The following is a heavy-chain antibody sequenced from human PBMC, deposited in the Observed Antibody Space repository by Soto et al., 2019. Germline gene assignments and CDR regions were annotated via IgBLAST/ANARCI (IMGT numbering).Heavy chain of an antibody. D-gene: IGHD3-3*01. Sequence: ASVKVSCKASGYTFTGYYMHWVRQAPGQGLEWMGWINPNSGGTNYAQKFQGWVTMTRDTSISTAYMELSRLRSDDTAVYYCAREELRFLEWSIPDYGMDVWGQGTTVTVSS. CDR1: GYTFTGYY. V-gene: IGHV1-2*04. CDR3: AREELRFLEWSIPDYGMDV. CDR2: INPNSGGT. J-gene: IGHJ6*02.